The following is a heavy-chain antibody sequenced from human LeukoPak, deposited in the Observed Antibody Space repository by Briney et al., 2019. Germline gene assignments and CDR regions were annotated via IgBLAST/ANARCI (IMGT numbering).Heavy chain of an antibody. J-gene: IGHJ3*02. CDR2: ISYDGSNK. CDR3: AKDIYYDSVGGAFDI. CDR1: GFTFSSYG. V-gene: IGHV3-30*18. D-gene: IGHD3-22*01. Sequence: GRSLRLSCAASGFTFSSYGMHWVRQAPGKGLEWVAVISYDGSNKYYADSVKGRFTISRDNSKNTLYLQMNSLRAEDTAVYYCAKDIYYDSVGGAFDIWGQGTMVTVSS.